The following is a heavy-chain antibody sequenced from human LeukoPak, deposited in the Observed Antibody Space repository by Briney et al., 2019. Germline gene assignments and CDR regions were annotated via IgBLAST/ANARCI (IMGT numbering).Heavy chain of an antibody. Sequence: ASVKLSCKASGYTFTSYGISWVRQAPGQGLEWMAWISAYNGNTNYAQKLQGRFTMTTDTSTSTAYMELRSLRSDDTAVYYCARGPRGYRSGTSCRYWARGDYYYGMDVWGQGTTVTVSS. CDR3: ARGPRGYRSGTSCRYWARGDYYYGMDV. D-gene: IGHD2-2*01. J-gene: IGHJ6*02. CDR1: GYTFTSYG. V-gene: IGHV1-18*01. CDR2: ISAYNGNT.